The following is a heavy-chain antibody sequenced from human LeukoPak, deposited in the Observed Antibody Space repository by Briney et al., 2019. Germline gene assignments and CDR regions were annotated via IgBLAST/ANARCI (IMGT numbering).Heavy chain of an antibody. CDR1: GFTFSSYA. Sequence: GGSLRLSCAASGFTFSSYAMSWVRQAPGKGLEWVSSISSSSSYIYYADSVKGRFTISRDNAKNSLYLQMNSLRAEDTAVYYCAVVPAAIPLEDYWGQGTLVTVSS. D-gene: IGHD2-2*02. CDR3: AVVPAAIPLEDY. V-gene: IGHV3-21*01. J-gene: IGHJ4*02. CDR2: ISSSSSYI.